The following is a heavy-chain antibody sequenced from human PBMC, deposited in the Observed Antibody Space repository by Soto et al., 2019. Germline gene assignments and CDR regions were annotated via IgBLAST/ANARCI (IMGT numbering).Heavy chain of an antibody. D-gene: IGHD3-16*01. J-gene: IGHJ6*02. CDR2: MNPNNGNT. Sequence: ASVKVSCKASGYTFTSYDINWVRQATGQGLEWMGWMNPNNGNTNYAQNLQGRVTLTTDTSTSTAYMELRSLRSNDTAVYYCAMVDVYVTPSPQDVWGQGTTVTSP. CDR3: AMVDVYVTPSPQDV. CDR1: GYTFTSYD. V-gene: IGHV1-18*01.